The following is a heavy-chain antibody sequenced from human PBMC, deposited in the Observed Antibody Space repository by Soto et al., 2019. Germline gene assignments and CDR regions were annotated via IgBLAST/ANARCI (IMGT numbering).Heavy chain of an antibody. Sequence: QVQLVQSGAEVKKPGSSVKVSCKASGGTFSSYAISWVRQAPGQGLEWMGGIIPIFGTANYAQKFQGRVTITADESTSTAYMELSSLRSEDTAVYYCAREYSGSSSGDYYYYGMDVWGQGTTVTVSS. CDR1: GGTFSSYA. D-gene: IGHD1-26*01. CDR2: IIPIFGTA. CDR3: AREYSGSSSGDYYYYGMDV. J-gene: IGHJ6*02. V-gene: IGHV1-69*12.